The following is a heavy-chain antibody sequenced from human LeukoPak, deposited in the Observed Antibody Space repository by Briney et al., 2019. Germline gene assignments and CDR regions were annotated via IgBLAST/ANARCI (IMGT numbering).Heavy chain of an antibody. CDR2: IYPGDTDT. V-gene: IGHV5-51*01. D-gene: IGHD1-26*01. J-gene: IGHJ4*02. Sequence: PGESWKISCKGSGYSFTSYWIGWVRQMPGKGLEWMGIIYPGDTDTRYSPPFSGHVTISADKSISTASLSCGTLERSDTALYFCARHVGSGSYSNYWGQGTLVTVSS. CDR3: ARHVGSGSYSNY. CDR1: GYSFTSYW.